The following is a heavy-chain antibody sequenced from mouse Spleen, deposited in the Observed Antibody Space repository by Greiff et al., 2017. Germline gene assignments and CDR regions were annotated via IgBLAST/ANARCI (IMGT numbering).Heavy chain of an antibody. D-gene: IGHD2-14*01. J-gene: IGHJ4*01. Sequence: EVKVVESGGGLVKPGGSLKLSCAASGFTFSDYGMHWVPQAPEKGLEWVAYISSGSSTIYYADTVKGRFTISRDNAKNTLFLQMTSLRSEDTAMYYCARPKVRRYYAMDYWGQGTSVTVSS. CDR2: ISSGSSTI. V-gene: IGHV5-17*01. CDR1: GFTFSDYG. CDR3: ARPKVRRYYAMDY.